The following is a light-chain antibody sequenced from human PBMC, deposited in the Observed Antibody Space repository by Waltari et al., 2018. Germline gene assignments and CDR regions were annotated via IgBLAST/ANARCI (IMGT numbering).Light chain of an antibody. CDR2: EVS. CDR1: SSDVGGYNY. J-gene: IGLJ3*02. Sequence: QSALTQPASVSGSPGQSITISCTGTSSDVGGYNYVPWYQQHQGKAPKLMIYEVSNRPSGVSNRFSGSKSGNTASLTISGLQAEDEADYYCSSYTSSSTMVFGGGTKLTVL. V-gene: IGLV2-14*01. CDR3: SSYTSSSTMV.